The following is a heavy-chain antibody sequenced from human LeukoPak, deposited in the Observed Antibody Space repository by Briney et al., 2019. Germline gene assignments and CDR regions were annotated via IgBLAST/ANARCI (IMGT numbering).Heavy chain of an antibody. CDR3: ARDRMRLIAAAAGYTDY. CDR2: ISYDGSNK. V-gene: IGHV3-30*04. CDR1: GFTFSSYA. Sequence: GGSLRLSCAASGFTFSSYAMHWVRQAPGKGLEWVAVISYDGSNKYYADSVKGRFTISRDNSKNTLYLKMNSLRAEDTAVYYCARDRMRLIAAAAGYTDYWGQGTLVTVSS. J-gene: IGHJ4*02. D-gene: IGHD6-13*01.